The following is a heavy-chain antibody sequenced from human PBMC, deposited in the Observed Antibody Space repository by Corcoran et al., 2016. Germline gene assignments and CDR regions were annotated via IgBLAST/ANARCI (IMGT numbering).Heavy chain of an antibody. CDR2: ISSSSSYI. J-gene: IGHJ4*02. CDR1: GFTFSSYS. D-gene: IGHD2-2*02. Sequence: EVQLVESGGGLVKPGGSLRLSCAASGFTFSSYSMNWVRQAPGKGLEWVSSISSSSSYIYYADSVKGRFTISRDNAKNSLYLQMNSLSAEDTAVYYCAREKCSSTSCYTLDYWGQGTLVTVSS. CDR3: AREKCSSTSCYTLDY. V-gene: IGHV3-21*01.